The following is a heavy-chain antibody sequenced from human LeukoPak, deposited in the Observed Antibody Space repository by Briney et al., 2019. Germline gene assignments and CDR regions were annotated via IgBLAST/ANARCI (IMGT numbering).Heavy chain of an antibody. V-gene: IGHV4-34*01. CDR3: ARDQYYDSSGRYYFDY. CDR1: GGSFSGYY. Sequence: SETLSLTCAVYGGSFSGYYWSWIRQPPGKGLEWIGEINHSGSTNYNPSLKSRVTISVDTSKNQFSLKLSSVTAADTAVYYCARDQYYDSSGRYYFDYWGQGTLVTVSS. J-gene: IGHJ4*02. D-gene: IGHD3-22*01. CDR2: INHSGST.